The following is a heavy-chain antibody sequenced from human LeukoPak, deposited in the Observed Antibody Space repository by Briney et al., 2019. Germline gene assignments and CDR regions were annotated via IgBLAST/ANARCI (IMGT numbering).Heavy chain of an antibody. CDR3: ARDRSGWNYFDY. J-gene: IGHJ4*02. CDR1: GDSISSNSYY. CDR2: IYYSGST. Sequence: SETLSLTCTVSGDSISSNSYYWGWIRQPPGKGLEWIGSIYYSGSTYYNPSLKSRVTISVDTSKNQFSLRLSSVTAADTAVYYCARDRSGWNYFDYWGQGTLVTVSS. V-gene: IGHV4-39*07. D-gene: IGHD6-19*01.